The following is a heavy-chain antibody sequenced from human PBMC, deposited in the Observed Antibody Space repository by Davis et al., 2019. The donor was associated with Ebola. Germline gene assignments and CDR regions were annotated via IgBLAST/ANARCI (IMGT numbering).Heavy chain of an antibody. Sequence: GGSLRLSCAASGFTFSSYSMSWVRQAPGRGLEWVSSISSSSSYIYYADSVKGRFTISRDNAKNSLYLQMHSLRAEDTAVYYCARGYGTFDYWGQGTLVTVSS. D-gene: IGHD4-17*01. CDR2: ISSSSSYI. CDR3: ARGYGTFDY. CDR1: GFTFSSYS. J-gene: IGHJ4*02. V-gene: IGHV3-21*01.